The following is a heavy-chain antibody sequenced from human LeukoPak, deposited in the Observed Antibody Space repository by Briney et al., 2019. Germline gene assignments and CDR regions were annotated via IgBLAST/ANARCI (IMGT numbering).Heavy chain of an antibody. CDR1: GFTFSSYW. V-gene: IGHV3-33*08. CDR3: ARGGGLDV. CDR2: IWYDGSKK. D-gene: IGHD3-16*01. J-gene: IGHJ6*02. Sequence: GGSLRLSCAASGFTFSSYWMNWARQAPGKGLEWVAVIWYDGSKKYYADSVKGRFIISRDNAKNSLDLQMSNLRAEDTAVYFCARGGGLDVWGQGATVTVSS.